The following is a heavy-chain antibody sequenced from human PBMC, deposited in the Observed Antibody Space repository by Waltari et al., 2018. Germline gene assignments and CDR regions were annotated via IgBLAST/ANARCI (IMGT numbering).Heavy chain of an antibody. CDR3: ATLPGGGVVIS. V-gene: IGHV3-23*01. CDR2: ISVIVGST. J-gene: IGHJ4*02. CDR1: GFTFRSSA. Sequence: EVQLLESGGGLVQPGGSLRLSCAASGFTFRSSAMSWVRQAPGKGLEWVSAISVIVGSTYYADSVNGRFTISRYNSKNTLYLQMNSLRAEDTAVYYCATLPGGGVVISWGQGTLVTVSS. D-gene: IGHD3-3*01.